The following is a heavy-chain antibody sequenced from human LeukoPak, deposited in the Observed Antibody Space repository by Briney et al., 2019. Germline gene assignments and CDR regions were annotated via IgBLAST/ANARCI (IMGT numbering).Heavy chain of an antibody. V-gene: IGHV4-59*12. Sequence: SETLSLTCTVSGGSISSYFWSWIRQPPGKGLEWIGHIYYSGRTNYSPSLKSRVTISIDTSKNQFSLKLSSVTAADTALYYCARGPGTWYYYWGQGTLVTVSS. CDR3: ARGPGTWYYY. J-gene: IGHJ4*02. D-gene: IGHD6-13*01. CDR2: IYYSGRT. CDR1: GGSISSYF.